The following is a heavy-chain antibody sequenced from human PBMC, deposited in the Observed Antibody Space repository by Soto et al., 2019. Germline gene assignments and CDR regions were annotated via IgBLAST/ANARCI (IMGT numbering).Heavy chain of an antibody. CDR3: ARGGPVIILAATNWFDP. V-gene: IGHV1-69*06. Sequence: QVQLVQSGPEVKKPGSSVKVSCKGSGGFNSYSISWVRQAPGQGPEWMGGIIPIFATPTYAQKFQGRVTITADKSTSTAYMELSRLTSEDTAVYYCARGGPVIILAATNWFDPWGQGTLVSVSS. J-gene: IGHJ5*02. CDR2: IIPIFATP. D-gene: IGHD1-26*01. CDR1: GGFNSYS.